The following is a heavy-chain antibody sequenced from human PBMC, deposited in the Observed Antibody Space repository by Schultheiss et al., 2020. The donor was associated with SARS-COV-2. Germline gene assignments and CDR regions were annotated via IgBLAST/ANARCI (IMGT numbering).Heavy chain of an antibody. CDR1: GFNFNTYY. D-gene: IGHD3-16*01. J-gene: IGHJ4*02. Sequence: ASVKVSCRASGFNFNTYYIHWVRQAPGQGLEWMGWINPNSGGTNYAQKFQGGVTMTWDTSISTAYVDLSSLTSDDTAVYYCARHPFERRPSLDDWGQGTLVTVSS. CDR3: ARHPFERRPSLDD. CDR2: INPNSGGT. V-gene: IGHV1-2*02.